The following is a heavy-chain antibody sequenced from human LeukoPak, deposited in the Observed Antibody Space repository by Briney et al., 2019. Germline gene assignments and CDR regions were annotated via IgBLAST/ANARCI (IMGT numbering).Heavy chain of an antibody. CDR1: GDSISRYY. D-gene: IGHD2-2*01. V-gene: IGHV4-4*08. Sequence: PSETLSLTCTVSGDSISRYYRSWIRQPPGKGLEWIGYINNSGGTSYNPSLKSRVTISLDTSKNQFSLKLNSVTTTDTAVYYCASQMSGTSVSYWGQGTLVTVSS. CDR2: INNSGGT. J-gene: IGHJ4*02. CDR3: ASQMSGTSVSY.